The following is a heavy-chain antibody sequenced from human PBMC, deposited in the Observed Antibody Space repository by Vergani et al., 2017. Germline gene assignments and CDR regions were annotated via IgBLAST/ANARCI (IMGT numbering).Heavy chain of an antibody. V-gene: IGHV3-13*01. CDR2: IGTAGDS. CDR3: ARGRGWYFDL. J-gene: IGHJ2*01. CDR1: GFTFSSYD. Sequence: EVQLVESGGGLVQPGGSLRLSCAASGFTFSSYDIHWVRQATGKNLEWVSAIGTAGDSFYPGSVKGRFTISRENARNSVYLQRNTLRAGDTAVYFCARGRGWYFDLWGRGTVVTVSS.